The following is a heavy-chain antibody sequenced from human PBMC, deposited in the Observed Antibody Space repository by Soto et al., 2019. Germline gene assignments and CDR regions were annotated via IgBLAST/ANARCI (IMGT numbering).Heavy chain of an antibody. Sequence: PSETLSLTCTVSGGSISSGDYYWSWIRQPPGKGLEWIGYIYYSGSTYYNPSLKSRVTISVDTSKNQFSLKLSSVNAADTAVYYCARGRTVRNYADSSDYYYYFDYWGQGTLVTVSS. CDR3: ARGRTVRNYADSSDYYYYFDY. CDR2: IYYSGST. V-gene: IGHV4-30-4*02. J-gene: IGHJ4*02. CDR1: GGSISSGDYY. D-gene: IGHD3-22*01.